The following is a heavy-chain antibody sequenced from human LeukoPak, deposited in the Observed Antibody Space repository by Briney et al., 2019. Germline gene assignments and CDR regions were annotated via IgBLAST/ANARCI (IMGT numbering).Heavy chain of an antibody. D-gene: IGHD6-6*01. CDR1: GYTFTSYD. V-gene: IGHV1-8*03. J-gene: IGHJ5*02. Sequence: ASVKVSCKASGYTFTSYDINWVRQATGQGLEWMGWMNPNSGNTGYAQKFQGRVTITRNTSISTAYMELSSLRSEDTAVYYCARAARPRDWFDPWGQGTLVTVSS. CDR3: ARAARPRDWFDP. CDR2: MNPNSGNT.